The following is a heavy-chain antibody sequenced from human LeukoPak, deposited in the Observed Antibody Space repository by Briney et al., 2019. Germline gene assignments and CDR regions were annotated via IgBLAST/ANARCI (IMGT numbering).Heavy chain of an antibody. CDR2: IYSGGST. CDR1: GFTVSSNY. V-gene: IGHV3-66*01. D-gene: IGHD5-24*01. Sequence: GGSLRLSCAASGFTVSSNYMSWVRQAPGKGPEWVSVIYSGGSTYYADSVKGRFTISRDNSKNTLYLQMNSLRAEDTAVYYCARDRGWLQLDYWGQGTLVTVSS. J-gene: IGHJ4*02. CDR3: ARDRGWLQLDY.